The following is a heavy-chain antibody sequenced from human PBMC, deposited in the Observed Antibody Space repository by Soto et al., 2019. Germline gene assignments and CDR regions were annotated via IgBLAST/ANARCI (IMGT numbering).Heavy chain of an antibody. D-gene: IGHD4-17*01. J-gene: IGHJ1*01. CDR2: TTGSGANK. CDR3: AKDGDFGEDGPAEYFEH. CDR1: GFTFKNYA. Sequence: VNLLESGGGVVQPGESLRISCVGSGFTFKNYAMTWVRQAPGKGLEWVSGTTGSGANKHYADSVRGRFTISRDNSKKTLYLEMKSLRVEDTAVYYCAKDGDFGEDGPAEYFEHWGQGTLVTVSS. V-gene: IGHV3-23*01.